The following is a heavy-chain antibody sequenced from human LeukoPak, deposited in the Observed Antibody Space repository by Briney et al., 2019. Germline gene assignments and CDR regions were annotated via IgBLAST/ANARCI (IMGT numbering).Heavy chain of an antibody. D-gene: IGHD1-26*01. CDR1: GFTFSSHW. J-gene: IGHJ6*02. Sequence: PGGSLRLSCAASGFTFSSHWMSWVRQAPGKGLEWVANIKLDGSEKYYVDSVKGRFTISRDNAKNSLYLEMKSLRAEDTAVYYCARDSLVRVYYGMDVWGQGTTVTVSS. CDR3: ARDSLVRVYYGMDV. V-gene: IGHV3-7*01. CDR2: IKLDGSEK.